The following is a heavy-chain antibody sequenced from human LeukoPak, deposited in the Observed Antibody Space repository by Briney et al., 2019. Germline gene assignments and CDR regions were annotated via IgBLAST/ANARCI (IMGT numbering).Heavy chain of an antibody. CDR2: INTNTGNP. CDR3: ARVKAMRVLDAFDI. D-gene: IGHD5-18*01. J-gene: IGHJ3*02. Sequence: ASVKVSCKASGYTFTSYAMNWVRQAPGQGLEWMGWINTNTGNPTYAQGFTGRFVFSLDTSVSTAYLQISSLKAEDTAVYYCARVKAMRVLDAFDIWGQGTMVTVSS. V-gene: IGHV7-4-1*02. CDR1: GYTFTSYA.